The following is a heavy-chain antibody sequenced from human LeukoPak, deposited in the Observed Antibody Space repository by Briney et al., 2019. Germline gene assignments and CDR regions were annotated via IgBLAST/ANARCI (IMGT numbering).Heavy chain of an antibody. CDR2: IYPSGST. J-gene: IGHJ4*02. CDR3: ARENSGSYREFDY. CDR1: GGSISSYY. V-gene: IGHV4-4*07. Sequence: PSETLSLTCTVSGGSISSYYWTWLRQPAGKGLEWIGRIYPSGSTNYNPSLKSRVTMSVDTSKNQFSLKLSSVTAADTAVYYCARENSGSYREFDYWGQGTLVTVSS. D-gene: IGHD1-26*01.